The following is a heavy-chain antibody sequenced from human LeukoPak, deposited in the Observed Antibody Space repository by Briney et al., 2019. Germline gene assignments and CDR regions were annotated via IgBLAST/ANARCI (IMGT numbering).Heavy chain of an antibody. CDR2: ISYDGSNK. CDR3: AKTLAGDGMDV. CDR1: GFTFSNYG. D-gene: IGHD3-10*01. Sequence: GGSLRLSCAASGFTFSNYGIHWVRQAPGKGLEWVALISYDGSNKYYADSVKGRFTISRDSSRNTLYLQMNSLRADDTAVYYCAKTLAGDGMDVWGKGTTVTVSS. V-gene: IGHV3-30*18. J-gene: IGHJ6*04.